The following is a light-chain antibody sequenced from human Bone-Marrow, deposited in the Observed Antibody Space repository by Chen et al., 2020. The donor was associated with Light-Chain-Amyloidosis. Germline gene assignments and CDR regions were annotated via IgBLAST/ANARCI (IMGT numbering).Light chain of an antibody. CDR2: GNS. CDR1: SANIGAGYD. J-gene: IGLJ3*02. Sequence: QSVLTQPPPVSGPPGQRVTISCTARSANIGAGYDVHWYQKLPGTAPKLLIYGNSNRPAGVPDRFSGSKSGTSASLAITGLQAEDEADYYCQSYDSSLSGWVFGGGTKLTVL. V-gene: IGLV1-40*01. CDR3: QSYDSSLSGWV.